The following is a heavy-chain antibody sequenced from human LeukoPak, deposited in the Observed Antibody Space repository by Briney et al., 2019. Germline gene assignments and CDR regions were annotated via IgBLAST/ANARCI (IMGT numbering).Heavy chain of an antibody. V-gene: IGHV2-5*02. Sequence: SGPTLEKPTQTLTLTCTFSGFSLSTSGVGVGWIRQPPGKALEWLALIYWVDDKHYSPSLKSRLIITKDPSKNQVVLTMTNMDPVDTAPYYCAHSGYDYVWGSYHSMDTFDYWGQGTLVTVSS. CDR3: AHSGYDYVWGSYHSMDTFDY. J-gene: IGHJ4*02. CDR2: IYWVDDK. CDR1: GFSLSTSGVG. D-gene: IGHD3-16*02.